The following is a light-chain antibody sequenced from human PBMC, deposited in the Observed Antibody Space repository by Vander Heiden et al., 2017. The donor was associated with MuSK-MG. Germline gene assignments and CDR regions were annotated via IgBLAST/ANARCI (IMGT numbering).Light chain of an antibody. V-gene: IGKV1-39*01. J-gene: IGKJ5*01. Sequence: DIKMTQSPSSLSASVGARVTINCRASQSISSYLNWYQQKPGKAPKLLIYAASSLQSGVPSRFSGSGSGTDFTLTISSRQPEDFATYYCQQIDSTPPVTFGQGTLLEIK. CDR1: QSISSY. CDR3: QQIDSTPPVT. CDR2: AAS.